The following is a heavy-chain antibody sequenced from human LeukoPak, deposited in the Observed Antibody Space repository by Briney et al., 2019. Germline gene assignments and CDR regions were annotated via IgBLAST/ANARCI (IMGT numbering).Heavy chain of an antibody. D-gene: IGHD5-24*01. CDR2: ISYDGSNK. J-gene: IGHJ4*02. Sequence: GFLRLSCAASGFTFSSYAMHWVRQAPGKGLEWVAVISYDGSNKYYADSVKGRFTISRDNSKNTLYLQMNSLRAEDTAVYYCARDGYRGYYFDYWGQGTLVTVSS. V-gene: IGHV3-30-3*01. CDR1: GFTFSSYA. CDR3: ARDGYRGYYFDY.